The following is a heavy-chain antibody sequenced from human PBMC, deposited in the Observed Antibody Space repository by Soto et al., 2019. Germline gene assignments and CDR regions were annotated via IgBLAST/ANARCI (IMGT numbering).Heavy chain of an antibody. CDR2: ISYDGSNQ. D-gene: IGHD2-2*02. CDR3: ARGAENQLLHRDYFYGMDV. J-gene: IGHJ6*02. CDR1: GSTLSKYG. Sequence: GGSLRLSCVGSGSTLSKYGMHWVRQAPGKGLEWVAVISYDGSNQYYGDSVRGRFTISRDNSRNTLYLHLNTLRPEDTAVYFCARGAENQLLHRDYFYGMDVWRQGTTVTVSS. V-gene: IGHV3-30-3*01.